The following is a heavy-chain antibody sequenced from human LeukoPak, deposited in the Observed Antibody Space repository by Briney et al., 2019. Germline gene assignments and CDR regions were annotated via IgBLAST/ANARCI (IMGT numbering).Heavy chain of an antibody. CDR3: ASSSRYGVRGAFDI. D-gene: IGHD6-6*01. V-gene: IGHV4-59*01. J-gene: IGHJ3*02. CDR2: IYYSGST. Sequence: SETLSLTCTVSGGSISSYYWSWIRQPPGKGLEWIGYIYYSGSTNYNPSLKSRVTISVDTSKNQFSLKLSSVTAADTAVYYCASSSRYGVRGAFDIWGQGTMVTVSS. CDR1: GGSISSYY.